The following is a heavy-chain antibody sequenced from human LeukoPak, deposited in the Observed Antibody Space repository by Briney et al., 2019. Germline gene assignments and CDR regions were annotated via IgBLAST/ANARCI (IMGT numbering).Heavy chain of an antibody. J-gene: IGHJ4*02. CDR2: INQDGSVK. D-gene: IGHD5-12*01. CDR3: ARWGQTSGYYYVDN. V-gene: IGHV3-7*01. CDR1: GFTLSSNW. Sequence: GGSLRLSCGASGFTLSSNWMTWVRQAPARGLEWVASINQDGSVKYYVDSVKGRFTISRDNARNSLSLQMNSLGVEDTAVYFCARWGQTSGYYYVDNWGQGTLVTVSS.